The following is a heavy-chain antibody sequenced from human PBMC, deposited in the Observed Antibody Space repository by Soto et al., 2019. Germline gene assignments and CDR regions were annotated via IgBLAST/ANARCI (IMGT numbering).Heavy chain of an antibody. V-gene: IGHV3-33*01. D-gene: IGHD3-10*01. CDR3: ARDGHTLLWFGAGGFDP. CDR2: IWYDGSNK. J-gene: IGHJ5*02. Sequence: QVQLVESGGGVVQPGRSLRLSCAASGFTFSSYGMHWVRQAPGKGLEWVAVIWYDGSNKYYADSVKGRFTISRDNSKNTLDVQMDSLRAEDTAVYYCARDGHTLLWFGAGGFDPWGQGTVVTVSS. CDR1: GFTFSSYG.